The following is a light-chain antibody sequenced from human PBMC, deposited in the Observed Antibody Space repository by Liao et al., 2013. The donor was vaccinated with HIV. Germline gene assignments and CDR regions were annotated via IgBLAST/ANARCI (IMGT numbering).Light chain of an antibody. CDR1: NIGSKS. CDR3: QVWDSSSDHYV. V-gene: IGLV3-21*04. Sequence: SYELTQPPSVSVAPGKTARITCGGNNIGSKSVHWYRQKPGQAPVLVIYYDNDRPSGIPDRFSGSNSGNTATLTISRVEAGDEADYYCQVWDSSSDHYVFGTGTKVTVL. J-gene: IGLJ1*01. CDR2: YDN.